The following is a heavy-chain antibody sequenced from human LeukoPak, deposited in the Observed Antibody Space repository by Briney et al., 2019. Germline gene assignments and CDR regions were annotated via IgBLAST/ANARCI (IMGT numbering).Heavy chain of an antibody. CDR1: GFTFSSYA. V-gene: IGHV3-23*01. Sequence: GGSLRLSCAGSGFTFSSYAMNWVRQAPGKGLEWVSAISGSGGSTYYADSVKGRFTISRDNSKNTLYLQMNSLRAEDTAVYYCAKELRITMIVVVITYTAFDIWGQGTMVTVSS. J-gene: IGHJ3*02. CDR2: ISGSGGST. D-gene: IGHD3-22*01. CDR3: AKELRITMIVVVITYTAFDI.